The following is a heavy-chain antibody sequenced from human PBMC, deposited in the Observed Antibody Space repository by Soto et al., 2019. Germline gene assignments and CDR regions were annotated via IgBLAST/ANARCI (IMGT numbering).Heavy chain of an antibody. Sequence: EVQLLESGGGLVQRGGSLRLSCAASGFPFSSYVMAWVRQAPGKGLEWVSGISGGGSNTFYADSVKGRFTISRDNSKNTLLLQMNRLGAEDTAVYYCAKDSNKYSSSLRTRSFNYWGQGTCVTVAS. CDR2: ISGGGSNT. D-gene: IGHD4-4*01. CDR3: AKDSNKYSSSLRTRSFNY. J-gene: IGHJ4*02. CDR1: GFPFSSYV. V-gene: IGHV3-23*01.